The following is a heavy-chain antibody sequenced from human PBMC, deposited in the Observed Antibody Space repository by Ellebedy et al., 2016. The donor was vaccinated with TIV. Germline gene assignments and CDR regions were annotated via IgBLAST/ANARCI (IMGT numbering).Heavy chain of an antibody. J-gene: IGHJ3*01. CDR3: ARDWVYAFDF. V-gene: IGHV3-21*01. CDR2: ISSSTTYK. D-gene: IGHD6-13*01. Sequence: GESLKISXVASGFTFSTYNMHWVRQAPGKGLEWVSSISSSTTYKSYSQSLKGRFTISRDNAKNSLYLQMNTLRAEDTAVYYCARDWVYAFDFWGQGKMVTVSS. CDR1: GFTFSTYN.